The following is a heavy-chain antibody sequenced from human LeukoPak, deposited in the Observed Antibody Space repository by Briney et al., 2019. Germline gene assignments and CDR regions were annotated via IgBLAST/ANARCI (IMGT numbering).Heavy chain of an antibody. CDR2: INSDGSST. CDR3: ARDVDTYDY. CDR1: YW. D-gene: IGHD2-15*01. Sequence: YWMHWVRQAPGKGLVWVSRINSDGSSTSYADSVKGRFTISRDDAKNTLYLQMNSLRAEDTAVYYCARDVDTYDYWGQGTLVTVSS. V-gene: IGHV3-74*01. J-gene: IGHJ4*02.